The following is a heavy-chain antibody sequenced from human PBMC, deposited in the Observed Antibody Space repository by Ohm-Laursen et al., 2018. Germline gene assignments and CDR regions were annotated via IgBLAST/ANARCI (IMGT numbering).Heavy chain of an antibody. CDR1: GFTFSSYE. D-gene: IGHD2-2*01. CDR3: GRGQQVRTEEDS. CDR2: INGTGSVI. J-gene: IGHJ4*02. Sequence: SLRLSCSASGFTFSSYEMNWVRQAPGKGLEWVSYINGTGSVIYYADAVKGRFTISRDNANNSLFLQMNSLTVDDTAVYYFGRGQQVRTEEDSWGQGTLVTVSS. V-gene: IGHV3-48*03.